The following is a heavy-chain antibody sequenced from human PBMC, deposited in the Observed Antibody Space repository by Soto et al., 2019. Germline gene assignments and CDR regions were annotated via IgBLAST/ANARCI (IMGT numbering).Heavy chain of an antibody. CDR2: INHSGST. D-gene: IGHD6-13*01. CDR3: AKTSGYSSSWYDY. CDR1: GGSFSGYY. J-gene: IGHJ4*02. V-gene: IGHV4-34*01. Sequence: SETLSLTCAVYGGSFSGYYWSWIRQPPGKGLEWIGEINHSGSTNYNPSLKSRVTISVDTSKNQFSLKLSSVTAADTAVYYCAKTSGYSSSWYDYWGQATLVTVSS.